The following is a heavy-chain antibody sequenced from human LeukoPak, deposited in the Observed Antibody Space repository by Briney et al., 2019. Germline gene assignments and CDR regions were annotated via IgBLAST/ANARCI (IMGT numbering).Heavy chain of an antibody. Sequence: PSETLSLTCTVSGGSISSSSYYWGWIRQPPGKGLEWIGSIYYSGSTYYNPSLKSRVTISVDTSKNQFSLKLSSVTAADTAVYYCVTLEYQLPAFDYWGQGTLVTVSS. CDR1: GGSISSSSYY. CDR2: IYYSGST. D-gene: IGHD2-2*01. J-gene: IGHJ4*02. V-gene: IGHV4-39*01. CDR3: VTLEYQLPAFDY.